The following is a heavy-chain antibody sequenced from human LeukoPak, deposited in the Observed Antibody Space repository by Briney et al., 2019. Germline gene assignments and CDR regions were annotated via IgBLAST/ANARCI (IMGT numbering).Heavy chain of an antibody. CDR3: ARARYQLLSTWFDP. CDR1: GYTFTGYY. D-gene: IGHD2-2*01. CDR2: INPNSGDT. V-gene: IGHV1-2*02. Sequence: GASVKVSCKASGYTFTGYYMHWVRQAPGQGLEWMGWINPNSGDTIYAQKFQGRVTMTRDTSISIVYMELSRLRSDDTAVYYCARARYQLLSTWFDPWGQGTLVTASS. J-gene: IGHJ5*02.